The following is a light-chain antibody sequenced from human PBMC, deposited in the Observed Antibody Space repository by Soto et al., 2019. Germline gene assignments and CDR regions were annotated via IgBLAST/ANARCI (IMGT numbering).Light chain of an antibody. J-gene: IGLJ1*01. V-gene: IGLV2-8*01. Sequence: QSVLTQPPSASGSPGQSVTISCTGTSSEVGGYNYVSWYQQHPGKAPKLMIYDVSKRPSGVPDRFSGSKSGNTASLTVSGLQAEDEADYYCSSYAGSSTPYVFGTGTKVTVL. CDR2: DVS. CDR3: SSYAGSSTPYV. CDR1: SSEVGGYNY.